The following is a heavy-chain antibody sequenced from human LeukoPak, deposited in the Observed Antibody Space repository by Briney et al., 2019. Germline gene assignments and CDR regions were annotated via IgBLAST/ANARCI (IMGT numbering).Heavy chain of an antibody. V-gene: IGHV3-33*01. J-gene: IGHJ4*02. Sequence: GGSLRLSCAASGFTFSSYGMHWVRQAPGKGLEWVAVIWYDGSNKYYADSVKSRFTISRDNAKNSLYLQMNSLRAEDTAVYYCAREERYWGQGTLVTVSS. CDR3: AREERY. CDR2: IWYDGSNK. CDR1: GFTFSSYG.